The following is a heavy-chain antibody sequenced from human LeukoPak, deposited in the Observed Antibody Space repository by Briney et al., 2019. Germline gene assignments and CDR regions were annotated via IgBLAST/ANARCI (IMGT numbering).Heavy chain of an antibody. V-gene: IGHV1-69*06. J-gene: IGHJ6*03. CDR3: ASSGASDYYYYYYMDV. CDR2: IIPIFGTA. Sequence: ASVKVSCKASGGTFISYAISWVRQAPGQGLEWMGGIIPIFGTANYAQKFQGRVTITADKSTSTAYMELSSLRSEDTAVYYCASSGASDYYYYYYMDVWGKGTTVTVSS. CDR1: GGTFISYA. D-gene: IGHD7-27*01.